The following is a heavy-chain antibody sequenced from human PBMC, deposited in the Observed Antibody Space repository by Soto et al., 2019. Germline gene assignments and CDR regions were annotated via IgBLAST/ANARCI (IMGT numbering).Heavy chain of an antibody. D-gene: IGHD1-26*01. CDR1: GFTFSSYE. J-gene: IGHJ5*02. CDR2: IFSGGGT. Sequence: EVQLVESGGGLVQPGGSLRLSCAASGFTFSSYEMNWVRQAPGKGLEWVSVIFSGGGTYYADSVKGRFTISRDNSKNTGYLQMNSLRAEDTAVYYCGRGISGRYGFDPWGQGTLVTVSS. CDR3: GRGISGRYGFDP. V-gene: IGHV3-66*01.